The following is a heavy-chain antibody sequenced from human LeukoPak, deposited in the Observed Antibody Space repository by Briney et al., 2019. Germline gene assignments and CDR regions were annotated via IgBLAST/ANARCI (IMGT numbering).Heavy chain of an antibody. Sequence: GASVKVSCKASGYTFTGYYMHWVRQAPGQGLEWMGWINPNSDGTNYAQKFQGRVTMTRDTSISTAYMELSSLRPDDTAVYYCARKRTGAHLYYWGQGTLVTVSS. CDR2: INPNSDGT. CDR3: ARKRTGAHLYY. V-gene: IGHV1-2*02. D-gene: IGHD1-1*01. J-gene: IGHJ4*02. CDR1: GYTFTGYY.